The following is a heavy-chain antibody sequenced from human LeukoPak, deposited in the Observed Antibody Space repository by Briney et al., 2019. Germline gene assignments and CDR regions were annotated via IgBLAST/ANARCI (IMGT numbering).Heavy chain of an antibody. CDR2: ISDSGST. CDR1: GGSMNNYY. V-gene: IGHV4-59*01. J-gene: IGHJ4*02. Sequence: KPSETLSLTCTVSGGSMNNYYWSWIRQAPGKGLEWIGYISDSGSTNYNPSLRSRVTISVDTSKNQFSLKLSSVTAADTAVYYCARAGRAAAGIFDYWGQGTLVTVSS. D-gene: IGHD6-13*01. CDR3: ARAGRAAAGIFDY.